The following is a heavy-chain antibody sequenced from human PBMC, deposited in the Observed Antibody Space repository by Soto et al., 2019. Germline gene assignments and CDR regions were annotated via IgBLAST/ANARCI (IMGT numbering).Heavy chain of an antibody. J-gene: IGHJ6*02. CDR1: GYTFTSYG. Sequence: QVQLVQSGAEVKKPGASVKVSCKASGYTFTSYGISWVRQAPGQGLEWMGWISAYNGNTNYAQKLQGRVTMTTDTTTGTAYKELRSLGSEGPGVYYCGERGGGIVVVTGYYGMDVWGQGTTVTVSS. D-gene: IGHD3-22*01. V-gene: IGHV1-18*01. CDR2: ISAYNGNT. CDR3: GERGGGIVVVTGYYGMDV.